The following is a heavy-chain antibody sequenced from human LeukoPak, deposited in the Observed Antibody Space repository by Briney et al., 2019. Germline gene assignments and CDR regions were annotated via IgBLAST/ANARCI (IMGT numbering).Heavy chain of an antibody. CDR2: INHSGST. V-gene: IGHV4-34*01. D-gene: IGHD1/OR15-1a*01. Sequence: PSETLSLTCAVYGGSFSGYYWSWIRQPPGKGLEWIGEINHSGSTNYNPSLKSRVTISVDTSKNQFSLKLSSVTAADTAVYYCARGRGGTPLDYWGQGTLVTVSS. CDR1: GGSFSGYY. J-gene: IGHJ4*02. CDR3: ARGRGGTPLDY.